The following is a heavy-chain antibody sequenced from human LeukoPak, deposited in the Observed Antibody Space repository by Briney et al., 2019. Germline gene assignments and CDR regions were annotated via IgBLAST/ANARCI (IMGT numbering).Heavy chain of an antibody. J-gene: IGHJ4*02. CDR3: ARARTSGYSSSWYVNYFDY. CDR1: VGTFSSYA. V-gene: IGHV1-69*05. CDR2: IIPIFGTA. Sequence: ASVKVSCKASVGTFSSYAISWVRQAPGQGLEWMGGIIPIFGTANYAQKFQGRVTITTDETTSTAYMELSSLRSEDTAVYYCARARTSGYSSSWYVNYFDYWGQGTLVTVSS. D-gene: IGHD6-13*01.